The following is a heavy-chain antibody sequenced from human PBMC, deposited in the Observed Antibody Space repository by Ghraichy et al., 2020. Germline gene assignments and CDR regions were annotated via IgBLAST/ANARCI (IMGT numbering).Heavy chain of an antibody. CDR3: VRRRRMSGTRGDAMDV. J-gene: IGHJ6*02. D-gene: IGHD2-8*01. Sequence: SETLSLTCSVSGDSLSSYHWTWVRQSPGKGLEWIGCIYTSGNTRNNPSLESRLTMSMYTSKNQFSLNLRSVTASDTAVYYCVRRRRMSGTRGDAMDVWGQGTTVTVSS. CDR2: IYTSGNT. CDR1: GDSLSSYH. V-gene: IGHV4-4*09.